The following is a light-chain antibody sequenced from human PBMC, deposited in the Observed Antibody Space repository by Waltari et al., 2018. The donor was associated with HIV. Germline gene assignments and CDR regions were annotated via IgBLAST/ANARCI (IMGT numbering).Light chain of an antibody. J-gene: IGLJ1*01. CDR2: EVS. V-gene: IGLV2-23*02. CDR1: SSDVGSYNL. CDR3: CSYAGSSTYV. Sequence: QSALTQPASVSGSPGQSITISCTGTSSDVGSYNLVSWYQQHPGKAPKLMIDEVSKRPSGVSNRFSGSKSGNTASLTSSGRQAEDEADYYCCSYAGSSTYVFGTGTKVTVL.